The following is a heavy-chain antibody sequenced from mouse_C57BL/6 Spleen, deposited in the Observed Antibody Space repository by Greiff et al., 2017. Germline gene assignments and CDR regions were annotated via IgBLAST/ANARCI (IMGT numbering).Heavy chain of an antibody. CDR2: IYPRSGNT. CDR1: GYTFTSYG. D-gene: IGHD1-1*01. J-gene: IGHJ2*01. V-gene: IGHV1-81*01. Sequence: QVQLQQSGAELARPGASVKLSCKASGYTFTSYGISWVKQRTGQGLEWIGEIYPRSGNTYYNEKFKGKATLTADKSSSTAYMELRSLTDEDSAVYFCARWGTVGARDYVDYWGQGTTLTVSA. CDR3: ARWGTVGARDYVDY.